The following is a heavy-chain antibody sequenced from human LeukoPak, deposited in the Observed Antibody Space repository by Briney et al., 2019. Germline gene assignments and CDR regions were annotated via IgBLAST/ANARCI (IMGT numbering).Heavy chain of an antibody. Sequence: SEPLSLTCTVSGASISSGDYYWNWIRQHPGKGLEWIGFTSYSEGTYYNPSLMSRITISVDRSQNQFSLKMRDVTAADTAVYFCATADWESFYFDSWGQGALVAVSS. D-gene: IGHD1-26*01. V-gene: IGHV4-31*03. J-gene: IGHJ4*02. CDR3: ATADWESFYFDS. CDR2: TSYSEGT. CDR1: GASISSGDYY.